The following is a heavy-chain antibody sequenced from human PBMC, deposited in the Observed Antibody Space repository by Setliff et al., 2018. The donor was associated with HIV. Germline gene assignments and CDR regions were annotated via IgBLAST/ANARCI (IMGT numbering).Heavy chain of an antibody. J-gene: IGHJ6*03. CDR1: GGRFRTYA. CDR3: ARARRDSYDRGRRSHYYIDV. Sequence: ASVKVSCKASGGRFRTYAISWVRQAPGQGLEWMGWMNPNSGNTGYAQKFQGRVTMTRDTSISTAYMELNNLKFEDTAVYYCARARRDSYDRGRRSHYYIDVWGKGTTVTVSS. CDR2: MNPNSGNT. V-gene: IGHV1-8*02. D-gene: IGHD3-22*01.